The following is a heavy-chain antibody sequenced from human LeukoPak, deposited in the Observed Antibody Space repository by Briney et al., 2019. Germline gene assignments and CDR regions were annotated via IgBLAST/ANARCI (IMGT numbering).Heavy chain of an antibody. CDR3: ARVFSVFGVVIPPDY. CDR2: IYSDNT. D-gene: IGHD3-3*01. Sequence: GGSLRLSCTVSGFTVSSNSMSWVRQAPGKGLEWVSFIYSDNTHYSDSVKGRFTISRDNSKNTLYLQMNSLRAEDTAVYYCARVFSVFGVVIPPDYWGQGTLVTVSS. J-gene: IGHJ4*02. CDR1: GFTVSSNS. V-gene: IGHV3-53*01.